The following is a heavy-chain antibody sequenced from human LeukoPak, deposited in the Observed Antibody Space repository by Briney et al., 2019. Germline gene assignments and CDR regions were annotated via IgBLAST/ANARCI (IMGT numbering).Heavy chain of an antibody. CDR1: GFSVSSNY. Sequence: GGSLRLSCAASGFSVSSNYMSWVRQAPGKGLEWVSIIYSSGSADYADSVKGRFTISRDNPKNTLYLQMNSLRAEDTALYYCARDLSSSSLGANFWGQGTLVIVSS. V-gene: IGHV3-66*01. D-gene: IGHD6-6*01. J-gene: IGHJ4*02. CDR2: IYSSGSA. CDR3: ARDLSSSSLGANF.